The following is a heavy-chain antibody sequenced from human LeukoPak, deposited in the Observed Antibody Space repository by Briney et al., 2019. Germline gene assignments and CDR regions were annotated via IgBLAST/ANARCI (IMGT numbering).Heavy chain of an antibody. Sequence: GESLKISCKGSGYNFITYWIGWVRQMPGKGLEWMGIIYPGDSDTRYSPSFQGQVTISADKSISTAYLQWSSLKASDTAMYYCARSRSSSTSCSDYWGRGTLVTVSS. V-gene: IGHV5-51*01. CDR2: IYPGDSDT. J-gene: IGHJ4*02. CDR3: ARSRSSSTSCSDY. D-gene: IGHD2-2*01. CDR1: GYNFITYW.